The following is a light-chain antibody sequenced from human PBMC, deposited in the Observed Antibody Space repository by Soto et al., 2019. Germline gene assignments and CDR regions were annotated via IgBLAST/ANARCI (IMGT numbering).Light chain of an antibody. Sequence: QSALTQPASVSGSPGQSVTISCTGTSSDIGGYNFVSWFQQHPGKAPKFMIYDVNNRPSGVSNRFSGSKSGNTASLTISGLQAEDEADYYCSSYSSSSTYVVFGGGSQLTVL. CDR2: DVN. J-gene: IGLJ2*01. V-gene: IGLV2-14*03. CDR1: SSDIGGYNF. CDR3: SSYSSSSTYVV.